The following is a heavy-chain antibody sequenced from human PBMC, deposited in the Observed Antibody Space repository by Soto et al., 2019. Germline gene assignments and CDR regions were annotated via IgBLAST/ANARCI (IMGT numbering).Heavy chain of an antibody. V-gene: IGHV1-2*04. D-gene: IGHD3-3*01. CDR1: GYTFTRFY. CDR2: INPNSGGT. CDR3: ARGTVGFWSGFQPLWFDP. Sequence: ASIKGPCQASGYTFTRFYIHWGGQAPGQRVEWMGWINPNSGGTNYAQKFQGWVTMTRDTSISTAYMELSRLRSDDTAVYYCARGTVGFWSGFQPLWFDPWGQGTLVTVSS. J-gene: IGHJ5*02.